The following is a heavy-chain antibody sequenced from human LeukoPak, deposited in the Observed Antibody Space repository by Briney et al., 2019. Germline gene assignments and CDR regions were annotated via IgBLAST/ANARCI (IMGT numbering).Heavy chain of an antibody. J-gene: IGHJ6*02. D-gene: IGHD4-11*01. CDR2: IYDSGTT. CDR3: ARGHSNSDDYYYGMDV. V-gene: IGHV4-59*01. Sequence: SETLSLTCTVSGGSINSFYWSWIRRPPGKGLDWIAYIYDSGTTNYNPSLRGRVTISLDTSKNEVSVKMKSVTAADTPVYYCARGHSNSDDYYYGMDVWGQGTTVTVSS. CDR1: GGSINSFY.